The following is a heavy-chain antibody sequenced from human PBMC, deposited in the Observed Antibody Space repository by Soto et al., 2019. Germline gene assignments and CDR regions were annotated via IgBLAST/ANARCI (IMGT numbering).Heavy chain of an antibody. V-gene: IGHV1-46*01. J-gene: IGHJ5*01. CDR1: GYTFTSYY. CDR2: INPSGGST. D-gene: IGHD3-10*02. Sequence: AASVKVSCKASGYTFTSYYIYCVRQAPGQGNEWMGIINPSGGSTSYAQKFQGRVTMTRDTSTSTVYMELSSLRSEDTAVYYCARFLGNFFCSGSGTYNWFYSCAQGTLVTVS. CDR3: ARFLGNFFCSGSGTYNWFYS.